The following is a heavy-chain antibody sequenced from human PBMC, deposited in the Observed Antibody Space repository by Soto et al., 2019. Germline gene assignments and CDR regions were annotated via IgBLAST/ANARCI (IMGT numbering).Heavy chain of an antibody. J-gene: IGHJ5*02. CDR2: IYYSGST. CDR1: GGSISSGGYY. Sequence: QVQLQESGPGLVKPSQTLSLTCTVSGGSISSGGYYWSWIRQHPGKGLEWIGYIYYSGSTYYNPSLKSXXTXSXXTSKNQFSLKLSSVTAADTAVYYCARDLGRSLFDPWGQGTLVTVSS. D-gene: IGHD3-10*01. V-gene: IGHV4-31*03. CDR3: ARDLGRSLFDP.